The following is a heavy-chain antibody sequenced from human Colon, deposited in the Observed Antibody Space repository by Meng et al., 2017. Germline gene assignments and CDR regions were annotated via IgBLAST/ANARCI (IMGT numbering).Heavy chain of an antibody. D-gene: IGHD3-22*01. CDR1: GDSVSSNSAA. Sequence: QTLSLTCVLPGDSVSSNSAAWNWIRQSPSRGLEWLGRTYYRSKWYNDYAVSVKSRITINPDTSKNQFSLQLNSVTPEDTAVYYCARDSNYYDSSGYLKAFDIWGQGTMVTVSS. CDR3: ARDSNYYDSSGYLKAFDI. V-gene: IGHV6-1*01. J-gene: IGHJ3*02. CDR2: TYYRSKWYN.